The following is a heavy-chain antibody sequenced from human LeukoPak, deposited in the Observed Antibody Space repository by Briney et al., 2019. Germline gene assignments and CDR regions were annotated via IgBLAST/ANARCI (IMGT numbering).Heavy chain of an antibody. D-gene: IGHD3-10*01. CDR2: ISSSSSYT. V-gene: IGHV3-11*06. Sequence: GGSLRLSCAASGFTFSDYYMSWIRQAPGKGLEWVSYISSSSSYTNYADSVKGRFTISRDNAKNSLYLQMNSLRAEDTAVYYCARPQLLWFGEGGAFYIWGQGTMVTVSS. CDR3: ARPQLLWFGEGGAFYI. CDR1: GFTFSDYY. J-gene: IGHJ3*02.